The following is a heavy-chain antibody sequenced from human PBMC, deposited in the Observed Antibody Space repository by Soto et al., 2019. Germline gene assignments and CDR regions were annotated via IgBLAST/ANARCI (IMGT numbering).Heavy chain of an antibody. Sequence: SETLSLTCTVSGGSTISYYWSWIRQPPGRGLEWIGFIYYAGSTKYNPSLNSRVTISVDTSKNQFSLTVASVTAADTAVYYCARRIVAPETLAYWGQGTLVTVSS. CDR2: IYYAGST. D-gene: IGHD5-12*01. J-gene: IGHJ4*02. V-gene: IGHV4-59*08. CDR3: ARRIVAPETLAY. CDR1: GGSTISYY.